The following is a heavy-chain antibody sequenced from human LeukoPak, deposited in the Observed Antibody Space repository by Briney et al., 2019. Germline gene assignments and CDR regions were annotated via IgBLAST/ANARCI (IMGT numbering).Heavy chain of an antibody. CDR1: GFTFSSYS. CDR3: ARAPIVVVPAARYYYYMDV. CDR2: ISSSSSYI. V-gene: IGHV3-21*01. J-gene: IGHJ6*03. D-gene: IGHD2-2*01. Sequence: GGSLRLSCAASGFTFSSYSMNWVRQAPGKGLEWVSSISSSSSYIYYADSVKGRFTISRDNAKNSLYLQMNSLRAEDTAVYYCARAPIVVVPAARYYYYMDVWGKGPTVTVSS.